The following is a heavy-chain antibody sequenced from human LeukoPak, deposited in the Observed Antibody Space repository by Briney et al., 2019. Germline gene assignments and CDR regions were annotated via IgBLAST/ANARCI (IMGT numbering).Heavy chain of an antibody. V-gene: IGHV3-30*02. CDR3: AKDLNPYSSGWPHFDY. J-gene: IGHJ4*02. D-gene: IGHD6-19*01. Sequence: SGGSLRLSCAASGFTFSSYGMHWVRQAPGKGLEWVAVIWYGGSNKYYADSVKGRFTISRDNSKNTLCLQMNSLRAEDTAVYYCAKDLNPYSSGWPHFDYWGQGTLVTVSS. CDR2: IWYGGSNK. CDR1: GFTFSSYG.